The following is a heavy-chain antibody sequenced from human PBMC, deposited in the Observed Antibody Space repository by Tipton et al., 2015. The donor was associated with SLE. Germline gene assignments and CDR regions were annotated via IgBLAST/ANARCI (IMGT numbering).Heavy chain of an antibody. V-gene: IGHV4-59*01. D-gene: IGHD3-10*01. CDR1: GGSIRSYY. CDR2: IYYSGYT. CDR3: ARGRGWDAFDI. J-gene: IGHJ3*02. Sequence: TLSLTCTVSGGSIRSYYWSWIRQPPGKGLEWIGYIYYSGYTNYNSSLKSRVTISVDTSKNQFSLKLSSVTAADTAVYYCARGRGWDAFDIWGQGTMVTVSS.